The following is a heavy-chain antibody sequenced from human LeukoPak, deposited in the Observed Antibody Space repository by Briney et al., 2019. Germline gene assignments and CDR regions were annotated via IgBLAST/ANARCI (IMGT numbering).Heavy chain of an antibody. V-gene: IGHV3-66*01. CDR3: ARGFRSVTTWGYFDY. CDR2: IYSGGGT. D-gene: IGHD4-17*01. Sequence: SGGSLRLSCAASGFTVSTNYMSWVRQAPGKGLEWVSLIYSGGGTYYADPVKGRFTISRDNSRNTLSLQMNSLRVDDTAVYYCARGFRSVTTWGYFDYWGRGALVTVSS. CDR1: GFTVSTNY. J-gene: IGHJ4*02.